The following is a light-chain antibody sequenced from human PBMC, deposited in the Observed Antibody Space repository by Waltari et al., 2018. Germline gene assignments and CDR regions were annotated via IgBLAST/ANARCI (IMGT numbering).Light chain of an antibody. CDR3: QQYDGSVLT. Sequence: RARQSVGSLSLVWLHQKPGQAPILVIYGTSSRATGFPDRFSGSGSGTDFTLTISRLEPEDFAMHYCQQYDGSVLTFGGGTKVEL. J-gene: IGKJ4*01. V-gene: IGKV3-20*01. CDR1: QSVGSLS. CDR2: GTS.